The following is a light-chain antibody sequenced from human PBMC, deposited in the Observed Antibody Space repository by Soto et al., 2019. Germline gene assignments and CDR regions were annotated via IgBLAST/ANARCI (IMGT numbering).Light chain of an antibody. V-gene: IGLV3-21*04. CDR2: YDT. Sequence: SYELTQPPSVSGAPGKTARITCGGNNTGSKSVHWYQQKPGQAPVLVIYYDTDRPSGIPERFSGSNSGNTATLTISRVEAGDEADYYCQVWDSSSDHVVFGGGTKLTVL. CDR3: QVWDSSSDHVV. CDR1: NTGSKS. J-gene: IGLJ2*01.